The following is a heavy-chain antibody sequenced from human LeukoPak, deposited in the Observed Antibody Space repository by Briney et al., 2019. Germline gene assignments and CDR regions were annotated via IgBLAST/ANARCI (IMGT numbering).Heavy chain of an antibody. D-gene: IGHD3-22*01. Sequence: ASVKVSCKVSGYTLTELSMHWVRQAPGKGLEWMGGFDPEDGETIYAQKFQGRVTMTEDTSTDTAYMELSSLKSEDTAVYYWGTKALVYYYRRFRLGLFDPWGQGTLVTVSS. CDR3: GTKALVYYYRRFRLGLFDP. CDR2: FDPEDGET. V-gene: IGHV1-24*01. CDR1: GYTLTELS. J-gene: IGHJ5*02.